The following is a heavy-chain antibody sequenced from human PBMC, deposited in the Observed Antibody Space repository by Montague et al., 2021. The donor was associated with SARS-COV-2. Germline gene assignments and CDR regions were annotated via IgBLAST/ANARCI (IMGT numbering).Heavy chain of an antibody. D-gene: IGHD3-10*01. CDR3: ARREDYYGSGSYDN. V-gene: IGHV4-39*01. J-gene: IGHJ4*02. Sequence: SETLSLTCTVSGGSISSSSYYWGWIRQPPGKGLEWIGSIYYSGSTYYNPSLKSRVTISVDTSKNQFSLKLSSVTAADTAVYYCARREDYYGSGSYDNWGQGTLVTVSS. CDR1: GGSISSSSYY. CDR2: IYYSGST.